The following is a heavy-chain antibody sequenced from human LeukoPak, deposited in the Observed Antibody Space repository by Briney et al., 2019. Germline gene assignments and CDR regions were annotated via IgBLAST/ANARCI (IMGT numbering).Heavy chain of an antibody. CDR3: ARAKVEIEGEY. J-gene: IGHJ4*02. D-gene: IGHD3-22*01. Sequence: GASVKVSCKASGYTFTSYYMHWVRQAPGQGLEWMGLINPSGGSTSYAHKVQGRVTITRDTSTSTVYMELSSLRSEDTAVYYCARAKVEIEGEYWGQGTLVTVSS. CDR1: GYTFTSYY. V-gene: IGHV1-46*01. CDR2: INPSGGST.